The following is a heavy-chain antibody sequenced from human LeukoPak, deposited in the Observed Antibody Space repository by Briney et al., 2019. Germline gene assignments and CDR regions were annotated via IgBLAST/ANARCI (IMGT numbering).Heavy chain of an antibody. D-gene: IGHD2-15*01. CDR1: GYTFTSNY. CDR3: RRVMEYCSGGSCYPYYYGMDV. V-gene: IGHV1-46*01. CDR2: INPTGGST. Sequence: ASVKISCKASGYTFTSNYMHWVRQAPGQGLEWMAMINPTGGSTTYAREFQGRVTMTKDTSTSTVYMVLSSLRSEDTAVYCCRRVMEYCSGGSCYPYYYGMDVWGQGTTVTVSS. J-gene: IGHJ6*02.